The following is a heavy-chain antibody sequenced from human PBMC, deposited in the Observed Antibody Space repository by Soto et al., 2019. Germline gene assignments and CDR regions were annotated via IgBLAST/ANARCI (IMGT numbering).Heavy chain of an antibody. V-gene: IGHV3-30*18. CDR3: AKGFLRRITIFGVVDY. CDR2: ISYDGSNK. J-gene: IGHJ4*02. CDR1: GFTFSSYG. D-gene: IGHD3-3*01. Sequence: QVQLVESGGGVVQPGRSLRLSCAASGFTFSSYGMHWVRQAPGKGLEWVAVISYDGSNKYYADSVKGRFTISRDNSKNTLYLQMNSLRAEDTVVYYCAKGFLRRITIFGVVDYWGQGTLVTVSS.